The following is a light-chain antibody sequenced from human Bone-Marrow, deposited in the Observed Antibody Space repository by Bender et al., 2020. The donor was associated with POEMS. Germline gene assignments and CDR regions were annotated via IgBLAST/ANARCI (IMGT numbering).Light chain of an antibody. CDR2: EDR. Sequence: SYELTQPPSVSVSPGHTTWITCSGHALPKQYAYWYQVKAGQAPVLVIYEDRKRPSGIPERFSGSSSGTTATLTIGGAQVEDEADYYCYSTDISGDQRVFGGGTKLTVL. V-gene: IGLV3-10*01. CDR3: YSTDISGDQRV. J-gene: IGLJ2*01. CDR1: ALPKQY.